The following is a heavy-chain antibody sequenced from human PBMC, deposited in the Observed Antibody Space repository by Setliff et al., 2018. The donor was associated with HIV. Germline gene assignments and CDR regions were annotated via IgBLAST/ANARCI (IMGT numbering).Heavy chain of an antibody. CDR1: GYNFASHW. Sequence: PGESLKISCRGSGYNFASHWIAWVRQMPGKGLEWMGIVYPDDSDSRYSPSFQGQVTISADKSVSTAYLQWSSLKASDTAMYYCARQAVDCSGGTCYSTSAFDYWGQGTLVTV. CDR3: ARQAVDCSGGTCYSTSAFDY. D-gene: IGHD2-15*01. V-gene: IGHV5-51*01. CDR2: VYPDDSDS. J-gene: IGHJ4*02.